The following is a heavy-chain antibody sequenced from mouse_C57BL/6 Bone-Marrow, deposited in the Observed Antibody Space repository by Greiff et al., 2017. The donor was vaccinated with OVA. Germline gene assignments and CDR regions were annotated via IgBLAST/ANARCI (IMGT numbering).Heavy chain of an antibody. D-gene: IGHD3-1*01. J-gene: IGHJ1*03. CDR1: GYTFTSYW. Sequence: QVQLQQPGAELVRPGSSVKLSCKASGYTFTSYWMHWVKQRPIQGLEWIGNIDPSVSETHYNQKFKDKATLTVDKSSSTAYMQLSSLTSEDSAVYYCARRASPAWYFDVWGTGTTVTVSS. CDR3: ARRASPAWYFDV. V-gene: IGHV1-52*01. CDR2: IDPSVSET.